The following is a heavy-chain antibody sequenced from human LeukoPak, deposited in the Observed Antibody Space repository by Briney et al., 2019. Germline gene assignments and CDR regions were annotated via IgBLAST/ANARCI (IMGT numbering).Heavy chain of an antibody. CDR1: GYTFTSYG. Sequence: ASVKVSCKASGYTFTSYGISWVRQAPGQGLEWMGWISAYNGNTNSAQKLQGRVTLTTDTSTSTAYMELRSLRSDDTAVFYCARGSAIFGVVTDVIDIWGQGTMVTVSS. D-gene: IGHD3-3*01. CDR3: ARGSAIFGVVTDVIDI. V-gene: IGHV1-18*01. J-gene: IGHJ3*02. CDR2: ISAYNGNT.